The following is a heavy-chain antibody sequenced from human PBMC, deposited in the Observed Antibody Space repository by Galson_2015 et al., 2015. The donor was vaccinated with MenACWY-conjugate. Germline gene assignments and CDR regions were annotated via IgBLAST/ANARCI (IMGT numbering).Heavy chain of an antibody. CDR1: GFTFRSYS. D-gene: IGHD6-19*01. V-gene: IGHV3-48*04. J-gene: IGHJ6*02. CDR3: ARRLDGMDV. CDR2: ISSSSSLR. Sequence: LRLSCAVSGFTFRSYSFNWVRQTPGKGLEWISYISSSSSLRYYADSVRGRFTISRDDAENSLNLQMNSLRVEDTGIYYCARRLDGMDVWGQGTSVTVS.